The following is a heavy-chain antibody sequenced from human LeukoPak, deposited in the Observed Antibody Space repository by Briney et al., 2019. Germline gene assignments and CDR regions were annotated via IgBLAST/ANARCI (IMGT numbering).Heavy chain of an antibody. CDR2: IRFDGRNK. V-gene: IGHV3-33*03. CDR1: GFTFSRFG. J-gene: IGHJ4*02. Sequence: PGGSLRLSCAASGFTFSRFGMHWVRQAPGKGLEWVAAIRFDGRNKYYRESVKGRFPISRDNSRNTLYLQMSSLRAEDTAVYYCAKERDNLGSYDYWGQGTLVTVSS. D-gene: IGHD1-26*01. CDR3: AKERDNLGSYDY.